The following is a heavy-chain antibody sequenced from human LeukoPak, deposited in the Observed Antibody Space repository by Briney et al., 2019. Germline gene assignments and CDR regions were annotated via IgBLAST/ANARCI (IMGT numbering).Heavy chain of an antibody. CDR3: AKDHYVSGRYDAFDI. Sequence: QTGGSLRLSCAASGFTFSSYAMSWVRQAPGEGLEWVSSITTSGGSTYYADSVKGRFTISRDNAKNTLYLQMNSLRAEDTAVYCCAKDHYVSGRYDAFDIWGQGTMVTVSS. CDR1: GFTFSSYA. D-gene: IGHD3-10*01. CDR2: ITTSGGST. V-gene: IGHV3-23*01. J-gene: IGHJ3*02.